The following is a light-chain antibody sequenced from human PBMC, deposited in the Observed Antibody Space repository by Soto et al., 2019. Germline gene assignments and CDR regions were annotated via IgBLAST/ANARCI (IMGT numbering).Light chain of an antibody. V-gene: IGLV1-47*01. J-gene: IGLJ2*01. Sequence: QSVLTQPPSASGTPGQRVTISCSGSSSNIGSNYVYWYQQLPGTAPKLLIYRNNQRPSGVPDRFSGSKSGTSASLAISGLRSEDEADYYCCSYAGNYTFIFGGGTKLTVL. CDR1: SSNIGSNY. CDR2: RNN. CDR3: CSYAGNYTFI.